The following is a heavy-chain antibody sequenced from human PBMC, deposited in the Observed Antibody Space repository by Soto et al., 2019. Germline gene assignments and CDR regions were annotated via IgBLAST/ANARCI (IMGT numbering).Heavy chain of an antibody. CDR3: ARKSSSSSWFDP. V-gene: IGHV1-18*01. J-gene: IGHJ5*02. Sequence: QVLLVQSGAEVKKPGASVKVSCKASGYTFSNYGISWVRQSPGQGLDWMGWISGYNGNTTYAQNFQGRVTMTADPSTRTAYMALRSLISDDTAVYFCARKSSSSSWFDPWGEGTLITVSS. D-gene: IGHD6-6*01. CDR1: GYTFSNYG. CDR2: ISGYNGNT.